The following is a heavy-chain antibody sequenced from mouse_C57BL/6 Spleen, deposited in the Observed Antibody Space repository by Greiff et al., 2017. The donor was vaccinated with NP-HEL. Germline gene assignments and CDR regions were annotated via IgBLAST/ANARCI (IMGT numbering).Heavy chain of an antibody. CDR1: GYTFTSYW. J-gene: IGHJ4*01. CDR3: ARNYGNPYAMDY. CDR2: IYPSDSYT. Sequence: VQLQQPGAELVMPGASVKLSCKASGYTFTSYWMHWVKPGPGQGLEWVGEIYPSDSYTNYNQKFKGKSTLTVDKSSSTAYMQLSSLTSEDSAVYYCARNYGNPYAMDYWGQGTSVTVSS. V-gene: IGHV1-69*01. D-gene: IGHD2-1*01.